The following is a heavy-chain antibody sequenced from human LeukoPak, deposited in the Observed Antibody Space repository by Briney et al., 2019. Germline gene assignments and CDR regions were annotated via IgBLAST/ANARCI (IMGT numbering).Heavy chain of an antibody. J-gene: IGHJ5*02. Sequence: ASVKVSCKASGYTFTSYGISWVRQAPGQGLEWMGWISAYNGNTNYAQKLQGRVTMTTDTSTSTAYMELRSLRSDDTAVYYCARGTRAYYDFWSGYFGWFDPWGQGTLVTVSS. D-gene: IGHD3-3*01. V-gene: IGHV1-18*01. CDR3: ARGTRAYYDFWSGYFGWFDP. CDR2: ISAYNGNT. CDR1: GYTFTSYG.